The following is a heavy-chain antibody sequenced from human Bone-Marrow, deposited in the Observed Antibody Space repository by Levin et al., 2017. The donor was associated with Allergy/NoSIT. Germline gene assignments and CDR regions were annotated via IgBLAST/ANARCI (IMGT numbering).Heavy chain of an antibody. CDR1: GGSISSSSYY. J-gene: IGHJ6*03. CDR3: ARLRGTVHYYYCYYMDV. Sequence: SETLSLTCTVSGGSISSSSYYWGWIRQPPGKGLEWIGSIYYSGSTYYNPSLKSRVIISVDTSKNQFSLKLSSVTAADTAVYYCARLRGTVHYYYCYYMDVWGKGTAVTVSS. CDR2: IYYSGST. D-gene: IGHD4-11*01. V-gene: IGHV4-39*01.